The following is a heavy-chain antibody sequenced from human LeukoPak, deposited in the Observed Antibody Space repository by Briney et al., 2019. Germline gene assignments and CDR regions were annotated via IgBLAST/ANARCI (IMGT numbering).Heavy chain of an antibody. CDR2: ISGSGGST. CDR1: GFTFSSYA. CDR3: AKENTIFGVVIIPFDY. D-gene: IGHD3-3*01. V-gene: IGHV3-23*01. Sequence: GGSLRLSCAASGFTFSSYAMSWVRQAPGKALEWVSAISGSGGSTYYADSVKGRFTFSRDNTKNTLYLQMNSLRAEDTAVYCCAKENTIFGVVIIPFDYWGQGTLVTVSS. J-gene: IGHJ4*02.